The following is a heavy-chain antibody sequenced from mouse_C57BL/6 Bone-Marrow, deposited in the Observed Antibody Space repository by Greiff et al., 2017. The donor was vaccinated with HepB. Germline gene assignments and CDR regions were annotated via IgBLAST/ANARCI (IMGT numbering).Heavy chain of an antibody. V-gene: IGHV1-80*01. CDR2: IYPEDGDT. CDR3: ARKLLYYFDY. CDR1: GYTFSSYW. Sequence: QVQLQQSGAELVKPGASVKLSCKASGYTFSSYWMHWVKQRPGQGLEWIGEIYPEDGDTNYNGKFKGKATLTADKSSSTAYMQLSSLTSEDSAVYYCARKLLYYFDYWGQGTTLTVSS. D-gene: IGHD1-3*01. J-gene: IGHJ2*01.